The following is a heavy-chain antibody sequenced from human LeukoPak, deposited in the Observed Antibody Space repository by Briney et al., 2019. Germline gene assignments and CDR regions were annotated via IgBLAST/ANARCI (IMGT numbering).Heavy chain of an antibody. D-gene: IGHD3-16*01. CDR3: ASPVITFGGVID. CDR1: GFTVSSNY. J-gene: IGHJ4*02. CDR2: IYSGGST. Sequence: PGGSLRLSCAASGFTVSSNYMSWVRQAPGKGLEWVSVIYSGGSTYYADSVKGRFTISRDNSKNTLYLRMNSLRAEDTAVYYCASPVITFGGVIDWGQGTLVTVSS. V-gene: IGHV3-66*01.